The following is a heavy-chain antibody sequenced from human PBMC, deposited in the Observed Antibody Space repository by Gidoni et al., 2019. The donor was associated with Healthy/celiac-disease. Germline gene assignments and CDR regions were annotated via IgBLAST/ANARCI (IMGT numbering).Heavy chain of an antibody. CDR2: IWYDGSNK. V-gene: IGHV3-33*01. CDR3: ARASFEGRYSSSSYYYYYMDV. D-gene: IGHD6-6*01. CDR1: GFTFSSYG. Sequence: QVQLVESGGGVVQPGRSLRLTCAASGFTFSSYGMHWVRQAPGKGLEWVAVIWYDGSNKYYADSVKGRFTISRDNSKNTLYLQMNSRRAEDTAVYYCARASFEGRYSSSSYYYYYMDVWGKGTTVTVSS. J-gene: IGHJ6*03.